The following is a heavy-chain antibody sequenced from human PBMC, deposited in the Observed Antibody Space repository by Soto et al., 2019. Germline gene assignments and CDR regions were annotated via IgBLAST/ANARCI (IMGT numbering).Heavy chain of an antibody. D-gene: IGHD1-1*01. CDR3: ARRTDTPNWLDP. Sequence: ASVKVSCKASGGTFSSYAISWVRQAPGQGLEWMGGIIPIFGTANYAQKFQGRVTISIDTSKNQFSLKLNAVTAADTAVYYCARRTDTPNWLDPWGQGTLVTVSS. V-gene: IGHV1-69*05. CDR2: IIPIFGTA. J-gene: IGHJ5*02. CDR1: GGTFSSYA.